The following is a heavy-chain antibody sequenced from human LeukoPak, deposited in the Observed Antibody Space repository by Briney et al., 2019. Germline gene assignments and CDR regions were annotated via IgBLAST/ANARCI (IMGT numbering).Heavy chain of an antibody. CDR2: TYISGGT. J-gene: IGHJ3*02. CDR1: GGSISSYY. D-gene: IGHD3-22*01. CDR3: ARVGGYPLGAFDI. Sequence: SETLSLTCTVSGGSISSYYWSWIRQPAGKGLEWIGRTYISGGTNYNPSLKSRVTMSVDTSKNQFSLKLNSVTAADTAVYYCARVGGYPLGAFDIWGQGTMVTVSS. V-gene: IGHV4-4*07.